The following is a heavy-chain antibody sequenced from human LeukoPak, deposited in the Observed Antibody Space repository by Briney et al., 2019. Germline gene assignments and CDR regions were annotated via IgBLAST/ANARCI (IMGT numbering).Heavy chain of an antibody. J-gene: IGHJ4*02. V-gene: IGHV1-46*03. CDR1: GGTFSSYA. Sequence: ASVKVSCKASGGTFSSYAISWVRQAPGQGLEWMGIINPSGGSTSYAQKFQGRVTMTRDTYTSTVYMELSSLRSEDTAVYYCARDRRQWELLWLFDYWGQGTLVTVSS. D-gene: IGHD1-26*01. CDR2: INPSGGST. CDR3: ARDRRQWELLWLFDY.